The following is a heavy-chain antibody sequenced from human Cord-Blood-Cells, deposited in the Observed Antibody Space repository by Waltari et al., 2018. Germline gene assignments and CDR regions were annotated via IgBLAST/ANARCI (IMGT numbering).Heavy chain of an antibody. CDR3: ARGPYSSSFPFDY. CDR2: INHSGST. J-gene: IGHJ4*02. D-gene: IGHD6-6*01. Sequence: QVQLQQWAAGLLKPSETLPLTCAVYGGSFSGYYSRCIRQPPGKGLEWIGEINHSGSTNYNPSLKSRVTISVDTSKNQFSLKLSSVTAADTAVYYCARGPYSSSFPFDYWGQGTLVTVSS. CDR1: GGSFSGYY. V-gene: IGHV4-34*01.